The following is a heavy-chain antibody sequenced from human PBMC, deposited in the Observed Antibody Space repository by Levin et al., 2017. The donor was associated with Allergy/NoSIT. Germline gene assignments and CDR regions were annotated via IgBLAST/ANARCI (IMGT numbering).Heavy chain of an antibody. V-gene: IGHV3-21*01. CDR3: GRGDAFDI. J-gene: IGHJ3*02. Sequence: TGGSLRLSCAASGFTFDSYTMNWVRQAPGKGLEWVSSISSTSSHIYYADSVKGRFTISRDNAKNSLDLQMNSLRVEDTAVYYCGRGDAFDIWGQGTMVTVSS. CDR2: ISSTSSHI. CDR1: GFTFDSYT.